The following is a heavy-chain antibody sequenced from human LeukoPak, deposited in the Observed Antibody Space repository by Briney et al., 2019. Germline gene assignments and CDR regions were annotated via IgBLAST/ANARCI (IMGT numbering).Heavy chain of an antibody. D-gene: IGHD3-16*01. Sequence: SETLSLTFAVSGGSISSSNWWSWVRQPPGKGLEWIGEIYHSGSTNYNPSLKSGVTISVDKSKNQFSLKLSSVTAADTAVYYCARVTFGGVISYWGQGTLVTVSS. V-gene: IGHV4-4*02. J-gene: IGHJ4*02. CDR2: IYHSGST. CDR1: GGSISSSNW. CDR3: ARVTFGGVISY.